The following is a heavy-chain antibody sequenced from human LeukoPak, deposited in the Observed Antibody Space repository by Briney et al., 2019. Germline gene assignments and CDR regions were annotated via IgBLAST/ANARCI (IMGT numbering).Heavy chain of an antibody. CDR1: GDSMSYYY. Sequence: SETLSLTCTVSGDSMSYYYWSWIRQTPGKGLEWLGYMYYTGRTKYNPSLKSRVTFSLDMSKNQFSLKLSSVTAADTAVYYCARGGGVGYYYYYMDVWGKGTTVSISS. V-gene: IGHV4-59*01. D-gene: IGHD1-26*01. CDR3: ARGGGVGYYYYYMDV. CDR2: MYYTGRT. J-gene: IGHJ6*03.